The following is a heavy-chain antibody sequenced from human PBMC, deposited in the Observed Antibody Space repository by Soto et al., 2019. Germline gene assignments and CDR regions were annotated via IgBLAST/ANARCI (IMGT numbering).Heavy chain of an antibody. J-gene: IGHJ6*02. V-gene: IGHV1-69*06. Sequence: QVQLVQSEAEVKKPGSSVKVSCKASGGTFSSYAISWVRQAPGQGLEWMGGIIPIFGTANYAQKFQGRVTITADKSTSTAYMELSSRRSEDTAVYYCARGFGSIAVAGGRPYGMDVWGQGTTVTVAS. CDR2: IIPIFGTA. CDR1: GGTFSSYA. CDR3: ARGFGSIAVAGGRPYGMDV. D-gene: IGHD6-19*01.